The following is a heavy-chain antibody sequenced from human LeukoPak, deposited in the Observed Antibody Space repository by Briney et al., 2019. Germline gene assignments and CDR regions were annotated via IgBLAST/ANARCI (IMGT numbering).Heavy chain of an antibody. J-gene: IGHJ4*02. Sequence: GASVKVSRKASGYTFTGYYMHWVRQAPGQGLEWMGWINPNSGGTNYAQKFQGRVTMTRDTSISTAYMELSRLRSDDTAVYYCARELLAVADGLDYWGQGTLVTVSS. CDR3: ARELLAVADGLDY. CDR1: GYTFTGYY. V-gene: IGHV1-2*02. CDR2: INPNSGGT. D-gene: IGHD6-19*01.